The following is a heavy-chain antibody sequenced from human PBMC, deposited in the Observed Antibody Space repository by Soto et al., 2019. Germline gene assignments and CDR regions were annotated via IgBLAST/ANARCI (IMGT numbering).Heavy chain of an antibody. CDR3: VKKRARADSDLQNFFGS. Sequence: PGGSQGLPCAASGFVFYTHAMNWVRETPGKGQGYVQSSSDSGYKTYYAESVNGRVTIYRDNSMNTAAVQLNSLRAGDTAVYYCVKKRARADSDLQNFFGSWGPGRLGTVSS. CDR2: SSDSGYKT. CDR1: GFVFYTHA. J-gene: IGHJ4*02. V-gene: IGHV3-23*01.